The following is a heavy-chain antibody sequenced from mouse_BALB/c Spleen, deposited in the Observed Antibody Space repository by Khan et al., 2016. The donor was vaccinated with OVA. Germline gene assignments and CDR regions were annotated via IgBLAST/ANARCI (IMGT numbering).Heavy chain of an antibody. CDR3: ARERIDY. CDR2: INPTTGYT. V-gene: IGHV1-7*01. CDR1: GYTFTSYW. Sequence: VQLQESGAELAKPGASVKMSCTASGYTFTSYWMHWIKQRPGQGLEWIGYINPTTGYTDYNQKFKDKATLTADKSSSTAYMQLSSLTSDDSAVDDCARERIDYWGQGTALTVSS. J-gene: IGHJ2*01.